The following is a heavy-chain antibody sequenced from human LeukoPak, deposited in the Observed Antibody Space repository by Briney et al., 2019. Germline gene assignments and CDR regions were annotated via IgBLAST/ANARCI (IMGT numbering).Heavy chain of an antibody. Sequence: PGGSLRLSCAVSGFTFSNSWMNWVRQAPGKGLEWVADIKQDGSEKYYVDSVKGRFTISRDNAKNSLYLQMNSLRAEDTAVYYCAKDSGSGWYPYWGQGTLVTVSS. CDR2: IKQDGSEK. CDR1: GFTFSNSW. V-gene: IGHV3-7*03. D-gene: IGHD6-19*01. CDR3: AKDSGSGWYPY. J-gene: IGHJ4*02.